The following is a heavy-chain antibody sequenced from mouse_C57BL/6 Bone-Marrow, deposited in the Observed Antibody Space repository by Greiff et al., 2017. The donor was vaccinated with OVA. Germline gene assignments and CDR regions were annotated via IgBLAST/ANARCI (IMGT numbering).Heavy chain of an antibody. D-gene: IGHD2-4*01. V-gene: IGHV1-82*01. CDR3: AQGLRQAY. CDR2: IYPGVGDI. Sequence: QVQLQQSGPELVKPGASVKISCKASGYAFSSSWMNWVKQRPGKGLEWIGRIYPGVGDINYNGKFKGKATLTADKSSSTAYMQLSSLTSEDSAVYFCAQGLRQAYWGQGTLVTVSA. J-gene: IGHJ3*01. CDR1: GYAFSSSW.